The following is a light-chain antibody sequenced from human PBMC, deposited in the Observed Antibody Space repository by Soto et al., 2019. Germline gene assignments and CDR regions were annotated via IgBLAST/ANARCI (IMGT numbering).Light chain of an antibody. CDR2: GAS. Sequence: EIVLTQSPGTLSLSPGERATLSCRASQSVSSSYLAWYQQKPGQAPRLLIYGASSRATGIPDRFSGSGSGTDITLTIGRLEPEDFAVYYCQQYGSSRTFGQGTKVESK. CDR1: QSVSSSY. J-gene: IGKJ1*01. V-gene: IGKV3-20*01. CDR3: QQYGSSRT.